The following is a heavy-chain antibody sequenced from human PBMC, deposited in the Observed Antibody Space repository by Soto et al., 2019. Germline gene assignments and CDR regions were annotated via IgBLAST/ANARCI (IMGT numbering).Heavy chain of an antibody. J-gene: IGHJ6*03. CDR2: INHSGST. D-gene: IGHD3-10*01. CDR1: GGSFSGYY. Sequence: SETLSLTCAVYGGSFSGYYWSWIRQPPGKGPEWIGEINHSGSTNYNPSLKSRVTISVDTSKNQFSLKLSSVTAADTAVYYCAREGRGAAYYYGSGSYRPKDYYYMDVWGKGTTVTVSS. CDR3: AREGRGAAYYYGSGSYRPKDYYYMDV. V-gene: IGHV4-34*01.